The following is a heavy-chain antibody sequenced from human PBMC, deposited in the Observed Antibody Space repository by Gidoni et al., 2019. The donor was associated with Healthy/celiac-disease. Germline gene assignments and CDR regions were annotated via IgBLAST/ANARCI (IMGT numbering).Heavy chain of an antibody. J-gene: IGHJ5*02. CDR3: ARGPSSYYGSGRRFDP. Sequence: QVQLQQWGAGLLKPSETLSLTCAVYGGSFSGYYWSWIRKPPGKGLEWIGEIDHSGSTNYNPSLKSRVTISVDTSKHQCFLKLRSVSAADTAVYYCARGPSSYYGSGRRFDPWGQGTLVTVSS. V-gene: IGHV4-34*01. CDR2: IDHSGST. D-gene: IGHD3-10*01. CDR1: GGSFSGYY.